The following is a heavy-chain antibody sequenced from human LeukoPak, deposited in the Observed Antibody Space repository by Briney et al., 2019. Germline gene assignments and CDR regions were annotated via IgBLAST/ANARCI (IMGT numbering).Heavy chain of an antibody. CDR3: ARVATMTTRAWFDP. V-gene: IGHV1-2*02. Sequence: GASVKVSCKASGYTFTGYYMHWVRQAPGQGLEWMGWINPNSGGTNYAQKFQGRVTMTRDTSISTAYMELSRLRSDDTAVYYCARVATMTTRAWFDPWGQGTLVTVSS. CDR2: INPNSGGT. J-gene: IGHJ5*02. CDR1: GYTFTGYY. D-gene: IGHD4-17*01.